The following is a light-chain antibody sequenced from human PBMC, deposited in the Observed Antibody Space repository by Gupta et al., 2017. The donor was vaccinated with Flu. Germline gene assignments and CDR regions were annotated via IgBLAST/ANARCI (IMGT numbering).Light chain of an antibody. J-gene: IGKJ2*03. V-gene: IGKV3-20*01. CDR1: QSVSSSY. CDR2: GAS. CDR3: QQYGSEHQMYS. Sequence: EIVLTQSPGTLSLSPGERATLSCRASQSVSSSYLAWYQQKPGQAPRLLIYGASSRATGIQDRFSGSGDGTDFTLTISRREPEDFAVYYCQQYGSEHQMYSFGQGTKLEIK.